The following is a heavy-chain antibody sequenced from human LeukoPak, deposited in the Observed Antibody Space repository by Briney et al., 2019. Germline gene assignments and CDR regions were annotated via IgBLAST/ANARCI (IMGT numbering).Heavy chain of an antibody. CDR1: GGSFSGYY. V-gene: IGHV4-34*01. CDR3: ARGIVVVPAAMPHFGY. D-gene: IGHD2-2*01. J-gene: IGHJ4*02. CDR2: INHSGST. Sequence: KTSETLSLTCAVYGGSFSGYYWSWIRQPPGKGLERIGEINHSGSTNYNPSLKSRVTISVDTSKNQFSLKLSSVTAADTAVYYCARGIVVVPAAMPHFGYWGQGTLVTVSS.